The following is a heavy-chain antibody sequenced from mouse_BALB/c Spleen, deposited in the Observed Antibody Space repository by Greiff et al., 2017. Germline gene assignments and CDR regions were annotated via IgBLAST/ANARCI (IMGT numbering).Heavy chain of an antibody. CDR1: GYAFTNYL. D-gene: IGHD4-1*01. V-gene: IGHV1-54*01. J-gene: IGHJ4*01. Sequence: VQLQQSGAELVRPGTSVKVSCKASGYAFTNYLIEWVKQRPGQGLEWIGVINPGSGGTNYNEKFKGKATLTADKSSSTAYMQLSSLTSDDSAVYFCARSSANGYAMDYWGQGTSVTVSS. CDR3: ARSSANGYAMDY. CDR2: INPGSGGT.